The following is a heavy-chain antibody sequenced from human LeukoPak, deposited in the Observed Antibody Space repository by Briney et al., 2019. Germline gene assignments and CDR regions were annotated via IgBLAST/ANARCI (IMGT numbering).Heavy chain of an antibody. Sequence: PAETLSLTCTVSGGSISSSSHYWAWIRQPPGKGLEWIGSISYSGSTYYNPSLKSRLTISVDTSKNQFSLKLNSVTAADTAVYYCARDSNRLDYWGQGTLVTVSS. J-gene: IGHJ4*02. D-gene: IGHD1-14*01. CDR2: ISYSGST. CDR3: ARDSNRLDY. CDR1: GGSISSSSHY. V-gene: IGHV4-39*07.